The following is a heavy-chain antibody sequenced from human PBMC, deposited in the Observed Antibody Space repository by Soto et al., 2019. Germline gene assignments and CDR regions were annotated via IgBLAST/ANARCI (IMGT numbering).Heavy chain of an antibody. CDR3: ARPYTVKGAFDI. CDR2: IIPIFGTV. D-gene: IGHD4-17*01. CDR1: GGTFSSYA. Sequence: SVKVSCKASGGTFSSYAISWVRQAPGQGLEWMGGIIPIFGTVNYAQKFQGRVTITADESTSTAYMELSSLRSEDTAVYYCARPYTVKGAFDIWGQGTMVTVSS. V-gene: IGHV1-69*13. J-gene: IGHJ3*02.